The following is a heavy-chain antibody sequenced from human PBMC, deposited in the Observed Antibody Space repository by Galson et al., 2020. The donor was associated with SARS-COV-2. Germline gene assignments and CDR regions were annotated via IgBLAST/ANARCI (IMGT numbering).Heavy chain of an antibody. Sequence: GGSLRLSCAASGFTFSSYAMHWVRQAPGKGPEWVAVISYDGSNKYYADSVNGRFTISRDNSKNTLYLQMNSLRAEDTAVYYCAREFVVGDYFDYWGQGTLVTVSS. CDR1: GFTFSSYA. CDR2: ISYDGSNK. CDR3: AREFVVGDYFDY. D-gene: IGHD2-15*01. J-gene: IGHJ4*02. V-gene: IGHV3-30*01.